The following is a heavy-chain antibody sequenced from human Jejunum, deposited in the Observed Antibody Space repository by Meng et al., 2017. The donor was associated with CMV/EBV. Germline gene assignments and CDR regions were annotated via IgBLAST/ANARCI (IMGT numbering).Heavy chain of an antibody. CDR1: GYTFTDYY. CDR2: INPNSGGT. V-gene: IGHV1-2*02. CDR3: ARGSPADSSGYPNDY. Sequence: QVQVVQSGAEVKKPGASVKVSCKDSGYTFTDYYLHWVRQAPGQGLEWMGWINPNSGGTNYIQKFQGRVTMTRDTSISTAYMELSRLTSDDTAVYYCARGSPADSSGYPNDYWGQGTLVTVSS. J-gene: IGHJ4*02. D-gene: IGHD3-22*01.